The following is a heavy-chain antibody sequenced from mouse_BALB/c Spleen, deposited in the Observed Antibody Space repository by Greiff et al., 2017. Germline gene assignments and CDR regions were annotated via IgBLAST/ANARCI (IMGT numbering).Heavy chain of an antibody. D-gene: IGHD2-2*01. CDR3: ARDRDYYGYDYYAMDY. V-gene: IGHV5-4*02. CDR2: ISDGGSYT. J-gene: IGHJ4*01. CDR1: GFTFSDYY. Sequence: EVKLMESGGGLVKPGGSLKLSCAASGFTFSDYYMYWVRQTPEKRLEWVATISDGGSYTYYPDSVKGRFTISRDNAKNNLYLQMSSLKSEDTAMYYCARDRDYYGYDYYAMDYWGQGTSVTVSA.